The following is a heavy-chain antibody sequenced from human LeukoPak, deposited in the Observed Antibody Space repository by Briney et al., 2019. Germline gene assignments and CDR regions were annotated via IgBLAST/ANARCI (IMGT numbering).Heavy chain of an antibody. V-gene: IGHV1-18*01. Sequence: GASVKVSCKASGYTFTSYGISWVRQAPGQGLEWMGWISAYNGNTNYAQKLQGRVTITADESTSTAYMELSSLRSEDTAVYYCARSGIVVVPDAIEYFFYYYMDVWGKGTTVTVSS. CDR1: GYTFTSYG. CDR3: ARSGIVVVPDAIEYFFYYYMDV. CDR2: ISAYNGNT. J-gene: IGHJ6*03. D-gene: IGHD2-2*01.